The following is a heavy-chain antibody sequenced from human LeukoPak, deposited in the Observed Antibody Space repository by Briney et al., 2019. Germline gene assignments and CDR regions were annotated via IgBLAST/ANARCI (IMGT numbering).Heavy chain of an antibody. J-gene: IGHJ3*02. CDR2: ISYDGSNK. D-gene: IGHD3-16*01. CDR1: GFTFSSYA. V-gene: IGHV3-30-3*01. CDR3: ARDRDYVWGKDAFDI. Sequence: PGGSLRLSCAASGFTFSSYAMHWVRQAPGKGLEWVAVISYDGSNKYYADSVKGRFTISRDNSKNTLYLQMNSLRAEDTAVYYCARDRDYVWGKDAFDIWGQGTMVTVSS.